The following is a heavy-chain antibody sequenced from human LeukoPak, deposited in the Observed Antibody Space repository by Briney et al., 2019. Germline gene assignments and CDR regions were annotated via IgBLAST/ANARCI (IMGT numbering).Heavy chain of an antibody. CDR2: INWNGGST. Sequence: PGGSLRLSCAASGFTFDDYGMSWVRQAPGKGLEWVSGINWNGGSTGYADSVKGRFTISRDNAKNSLYLQMNSLRAEDTALYYCARATYYYDSSDPTPNMDVWGKGTTVTVSS. CDR3: ARATYYYDSSDPTPNMDV. D-gene: IGHD3-22*01. V-gene: IGHV3-20*04. J-gene: IGHJ6*04. CDR1: GFTFDDYG.